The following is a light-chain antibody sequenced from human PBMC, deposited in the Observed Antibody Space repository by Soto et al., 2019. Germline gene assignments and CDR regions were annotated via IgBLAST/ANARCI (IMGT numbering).Light chain of an antibody. Sequence: DIQMGHSVSTLSASVEDRVTIICRASQSISSWLAWYQQKPGKAPKLLIYDASSLESGVPSRFSGSGSGTEFTLTISSLQPDDFATYYCQQYMSYSFGQGTKVDIK. CDR2: DAS. V-gene: IGKV1-5*02. CDR1: QSISSW. J-gene: IGKJ1*01. CDR3: QQYMSYS.